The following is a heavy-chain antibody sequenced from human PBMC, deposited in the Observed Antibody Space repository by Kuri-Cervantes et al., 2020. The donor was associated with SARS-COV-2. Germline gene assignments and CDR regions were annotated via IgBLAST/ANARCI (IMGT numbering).Heavy chain of an antibody. CDR1: GGSVSSGSYY. CDR3: ARDSSGWHNWFDP. D-gene: IGHD6-19*01. CDR2: IYYSGST. Sequence: SETLSLTCTVSGGSVSSGSYYWSWIRQPPGKGLEWIGYIYYSGSTNYNPSLKSRVTISVDTSKNQFPLKLSSVTAADTAVYYCARDSSGWHNWFDPWGQGTLVTVSS. V-gene: IGHV4-61*01. J-gene: IGHJ5*02.